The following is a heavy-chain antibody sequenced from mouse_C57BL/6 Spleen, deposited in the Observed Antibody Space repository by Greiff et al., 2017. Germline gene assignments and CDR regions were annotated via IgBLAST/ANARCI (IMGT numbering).Heavy chain of an antibody. CDR3: ARGATVVAEAMDY. V-gene: IGHV2-6*03. Sequence: VQVVESGPGLVAPSQSLSITCTVSGFSLTSYGVHWVRQPPGKGLEWLVVIWSDGSTTYNSALKSRLSISKDNSKSQVFLKMNSLQTDDTAMYYGARGATVVAEAMDYWGQGTSVTVSS. CDR1: GFSLTSYG. CDR2: IWSDGST. J-gene: IGHJ4*01. D-gene: IGHD1-1*01.